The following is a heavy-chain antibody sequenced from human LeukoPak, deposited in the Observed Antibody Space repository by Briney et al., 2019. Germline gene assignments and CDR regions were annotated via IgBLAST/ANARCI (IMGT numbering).Heavy chain of an antibody. Sequence: SGGSLRLSCAASGFTFNTYAMSSVRQAPWERLQWVSGISDSGGNTYYADSVRGRFTISRDNSKNTLYLQMNSLRAEDTAVYYCARHRSSWLIDYWGQGTLVTVSS. V-gene: IGHV3-23*01. CDR2: ISDSGGNT. CDR3: ARHRSSWLIDY. D-gene: IGHD6-6*01. CDR1: GFTFNTYA. J-gene: IGHJ4*02.